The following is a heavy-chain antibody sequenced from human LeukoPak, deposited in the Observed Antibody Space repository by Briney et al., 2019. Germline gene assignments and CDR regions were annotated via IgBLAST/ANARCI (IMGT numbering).Heavy chain of an antibody. CDR3: ASRDKGYYYGMDV. CDR1: GFTLSSNY. CDR2: IYSGGST. D-gene: IGHD5-24*01. J-gene: IGHJ6*02. V-gene: IGHV3-66*01. Sequence: EGSLRLSCAASGFTLSSNYMSWVRHTPGKGLEWVSLIYSGGSTYYADSAKGRFTISRDNSKNTLYIQMNSLRAEYTGVYYCASRDKGYYYGMDVWGQGTTVTVSS.